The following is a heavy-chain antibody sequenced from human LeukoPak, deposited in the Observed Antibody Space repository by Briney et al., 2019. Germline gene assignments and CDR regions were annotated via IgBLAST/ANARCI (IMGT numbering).Heavy chain of an antibody. Sequence: GGTLRLSCAASGFTFSSYGMSWVRQAPGKGLEWVSAISGSGGSTYYADSVKGQFTISRDNSKNTLYLQMNSLRAEDTAVYYCAKDRDSSGWYYFDYWGQGTLVTVSS. CDR1: GFTFSSYG. CDR2: ISGSGGST. D-gene: IGHD6-19*01. V-gene: IGHV3-23*01. CDR3: AKDRDSSGWYYFDY. J-gene: IGHJ4*02.